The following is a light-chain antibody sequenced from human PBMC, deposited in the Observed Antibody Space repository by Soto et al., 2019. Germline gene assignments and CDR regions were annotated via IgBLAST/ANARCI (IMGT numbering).Light chain of an antibody. V-gene: IGKV3-15*01. CDR3: HQYNNWPPWT. CDR1: QRLDDN. CDR2: RAS. J-gene: IGKJ1*01. Sequence: EILLTQSPATLSASTWDTAILSCSADQRLDDNIAWYQQKPGQAPRLLIFRASGRAIGVPARFSASGSGTEFTLTISGLQSQDFAVYYCHQYNNWPPWTFGPGTKVDI.